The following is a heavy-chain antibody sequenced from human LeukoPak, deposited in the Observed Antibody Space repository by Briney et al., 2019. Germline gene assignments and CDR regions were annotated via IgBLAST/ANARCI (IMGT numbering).Heavy chain of an antibody. Sequence: SETLSLTCTVSGGSISSSSFYWGWIRQPPGKGLEWIGSIYYSGSTYCNPSLKSRVTISVDTSKNQFSLKLSSVTAADTAVCYCARHSRSGYSGYENAFDIWGQGTMVTVSS. J-gene: IGHJ3*02. D-gene: IGHD5-12*01. CDR1: GGSISSSSFY. CDR3: ARHSRSGYSGYENAFDI. CDR2: IYYSGST. V-gene: IGHV4-39*01.